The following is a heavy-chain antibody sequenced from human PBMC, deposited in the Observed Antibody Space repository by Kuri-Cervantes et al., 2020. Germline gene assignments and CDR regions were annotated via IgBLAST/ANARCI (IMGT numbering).Heavy chain of an antibody. CDR3: ARASITMIEGYYFDY. D-gene: IGHD3-22*01. CDR2: IYYSGST. CDR1: GYSISSGYY. V-gene: IGHV4-38-2*02. Sequence: GSLRLSCTVSGYSISSGYYWGWIRQPPGKGLEWIGYIYYSGSTYYNPSLKSRVTISVDTSKNQFSLKLSSVTAADTAVYYCARASITMIEGYYFDYWGQGTLVTVSS. J-gene: IGHJ4*02.